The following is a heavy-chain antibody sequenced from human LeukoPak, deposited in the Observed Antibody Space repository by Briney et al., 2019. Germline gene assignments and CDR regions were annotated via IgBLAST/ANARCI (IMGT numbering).Heavy chain of an antibody. J-gene: IGHJ4*02. Sequence: SETLSLTCTVSGGSISSGSYYWSWIRQPAGKGLEWIGRIYTSGSTNYNPSLKSRVTISVDTSKNQFSLKLSSVTAADTAVYYCARDLSNIAARWGQGTLVTVSS. CDR3: ARDLSNIAAR. CDR2: IYTSGST. D-gene: IGHD6-6*01. V-gene: IGHV4-61*02. CDR1: GGSISSGSYY.